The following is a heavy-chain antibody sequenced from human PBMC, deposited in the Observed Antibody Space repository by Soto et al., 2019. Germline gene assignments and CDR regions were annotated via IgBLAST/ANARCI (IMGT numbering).Heavy chain of an antibody. Sequence: QVQLQESGPGLVKPSETLSLTCTVSGGSISSYYWSWIRQPPGKGLEWIGYIYYSGSTNYNPSLKGRVNKSVGKAQNQFPLKMESVAAAGTAVFFWARVATRYFFDYWGQGTPVTVSS. V-gene: IGHV4-59*12. CDR1: GGSISSYY. CDR3: ARVATRYFFDY. D-gene: IGHD1-1*01. CDR2: IYYSGST. J-gene: IGHJ4*02.